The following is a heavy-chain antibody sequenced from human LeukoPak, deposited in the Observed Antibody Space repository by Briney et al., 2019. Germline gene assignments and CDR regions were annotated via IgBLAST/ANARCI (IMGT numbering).Heavy chain of an antibody. J-gene: IGHJ4*02. Sequence: PSETLSLTCAVYGGSFNDYYWSWIRQPPGKGLEWIGEINHSGSTNYNPSLKSRVTISVDTSKNQFSLKLSSVTAADTAVYYCTSRNYYDSSGCYYFDYWGRGTLVTVSS. CDR3: TSRNYYDSSGCYYFDY. CDR2: INHSGST. D-gene: IGHD3-22*01. CDR1: GGSFNDYY. V-gene: IGHV4-34*01.